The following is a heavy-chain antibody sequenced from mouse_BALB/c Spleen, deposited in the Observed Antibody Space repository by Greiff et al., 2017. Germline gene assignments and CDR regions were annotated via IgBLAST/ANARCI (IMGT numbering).Heavy chain of an antibody. D-gene: IGHD2-3*01. CDR3: ARWLLPPYAMDY. CDR2: ISNGGGST. Sequence: EVQLVESGGGLVQPGGSLKLSCAASGFTFSSYTMSWVRQTPEKRLEWVAYISNGGGSTYYPDTVKGRFTISRDNAKNTLYLQMSSLKSEDTAMYYCARWLLPPYAMDYWGQGTSVTVSA. V-gene: IGHV5-12-2*01. CDR1: GFTFSSYT. J-gene: IGHJ4*01.